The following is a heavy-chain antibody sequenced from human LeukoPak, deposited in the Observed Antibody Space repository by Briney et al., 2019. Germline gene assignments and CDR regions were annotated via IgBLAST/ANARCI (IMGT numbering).Heavy chain of an antibody. CDR3: ARLVPQLGYFDY. CDR1: GGSISSSSYY. D-gene: IGHD6-6*01. V-gene: IGHV4-39*07. J-gene: IGHJ4*02. Sequence: PSGTLSLTCAVSGGSISSSSYYWGWIRQPPGKGLEWIGSIYYSGSTYYNPSLKSRVTISVDRSKNQFSLKLSSVTAADTAVFYCARLVPQLGYFDYWGQGTLVTVSS. CDR2: IYYSGST.